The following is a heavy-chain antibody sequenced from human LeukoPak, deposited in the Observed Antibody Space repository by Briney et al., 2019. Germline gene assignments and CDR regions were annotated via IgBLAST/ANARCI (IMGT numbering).Heavy chain of an antibody. V-gene: IGHV4-59*01. D-gene: IGHD6-19*01. Sequence: SETLSLNCTVSGGSISSYYWSWIRQPPGKGLEWIGYIYYSGSTNYNPSLKSRVTISVDTSKNQFSLKLSSVTAADTAVYYCARVGSSGWSQKYYFDYWGQGTLVTVSS. CDR3: ARVGSSGWSQKYYFDY. J-gene: IGHJ4*02. CDR2: IYYSGST. CDR1: GGSISSYY.